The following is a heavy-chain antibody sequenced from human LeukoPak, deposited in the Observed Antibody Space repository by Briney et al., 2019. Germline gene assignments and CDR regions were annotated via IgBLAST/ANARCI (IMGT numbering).Heavy chain of an antibody. J-gene: IGHJ4*02. D-gene: IGHD2-21*02. Sequence: SETLSLTCTVSGGSISSYYWSWIRQPPGKGLEWIGYIYYSGSTNYNPSLKSRVTISVDTSKNQFSLKLSSVTAADTAVYYCARHHCGGDCYPDYWGQGTLVTASS. CDR3: ARHHCGGDCYPDY. CDR2: IYYSGST. V-gene: IGHV4-59*08. CDR1: GGSISSYY.